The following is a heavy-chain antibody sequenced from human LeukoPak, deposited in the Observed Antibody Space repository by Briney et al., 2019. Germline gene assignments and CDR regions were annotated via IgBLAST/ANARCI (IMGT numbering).Heavy chain of an antibody. CDR3: ARDWDAGNLGEIPY. CDR1: GGSFSGYY. D-gene: IGHD3-16*01. V-gene: IGHV4-34*01. Sequence: SETLSLTCAVYGGSFSGYYWSWIRQPPGKGLEWIGEINHSGSTNYNPSLKSRVTISVDTSKNQFSLKPSSVTAADTAVYYCARDWDAGNLGEIPYWGQGTLVTVSS. CDR2: INHSGST. J-gene: IGHJ4*02.